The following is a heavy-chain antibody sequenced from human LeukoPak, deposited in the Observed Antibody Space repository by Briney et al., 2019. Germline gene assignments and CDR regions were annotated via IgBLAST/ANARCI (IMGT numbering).Heavy chain of an antibody. CDR3: ARVGKGYSQYYFDY. V-gene: IGHV1-2*02. CDR2: ISPDSGVT. J-gene: IGHJ4*02. Sequence: GASVKVSCKASGYTFTDYYIHWVRQAPGQGLECMGWISPDSGVTNYGQKFQGRVTMTRDTSISTAYMELSRLTSDDTAVYYCARVGKGYSQYYFDYWGQGTLVTVSS. D-gene: IGHD4-23*01. CDR1: GYTFTDYY.